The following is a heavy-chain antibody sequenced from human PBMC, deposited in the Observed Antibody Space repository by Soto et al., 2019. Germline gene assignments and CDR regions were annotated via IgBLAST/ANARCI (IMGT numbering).Heavy chain of an antibody. CDR1: GFTFSSYA. V-gene: IGHV3-23*01. Sequence: GGSLRLSCAASGFTFSSYAMTWVRQAPGKGLEWVSAISGSGGSTYYADSVKGRFTISRDNSRNTLYVQMNSRGAEDTAVYYCAKRVSGSYPDCNLDYWGQGTLVTVSS. D-gene: IGHD1-26*01. J-gene: IGHJ4*02. CDR2: ISGSGGST. CDR3: AKRVSGSYPDCNLDY.